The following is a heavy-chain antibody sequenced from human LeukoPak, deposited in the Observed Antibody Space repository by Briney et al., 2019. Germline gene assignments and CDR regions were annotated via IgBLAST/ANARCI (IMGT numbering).Heavy chain of an antibody. CDR3: ARLYCGGDCYSSWGGGYWFDP. V-gene: IGHV4-31*03. D-gene: IGHD2-21*02. Sequence: IPSQTLSLTCTVSGASISSGGYYWSWIRQHPGKGLEWIGYIYYSGSTYYNPSLKSRVTISVDTSKNQSSLKLSSVTAADTAVYYCARLYCGGDCYSSWGGGYWFDPWGQGTLVTVSS. J-gene: IGHJ5*02. CDR1: GASISSGGYY. CDR2: IYYSGST.